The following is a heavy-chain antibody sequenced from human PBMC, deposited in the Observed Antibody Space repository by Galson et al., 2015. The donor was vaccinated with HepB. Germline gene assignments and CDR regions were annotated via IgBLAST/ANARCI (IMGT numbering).Heavy chain of an antibody. D-gene: IGHD3-3*01. J-gene: IGHJ4*02. CDR2: ISGSGGST. CDR3: ARESFGVVNLDY. V-gene: IGHV3-23*01. Sequence: SLRLSCAASGFTFSSYAMSWVRQAPGKGLEWVSAISGSGGSTYYADSVKGRFTISRDNSKNTLYLQMNSLRPEDTAVYSCARESFGVVNLDYWGQGTLVTVSS. CDR1: GFTFSSYA.